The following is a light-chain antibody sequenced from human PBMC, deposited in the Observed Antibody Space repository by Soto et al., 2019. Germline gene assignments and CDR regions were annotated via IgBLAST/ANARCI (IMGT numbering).Light chain of an antibody. J-gene: IGLJ2*01. Sequence: QSALTQPASVSGSPGQSITISCTGLSSDVGDYNYVSWYQQYPGKAPKLMIYDVRYRPSWVSNRFSGSKSGNTASLTISGLQAEDEADYYCSSYTSIDTVVFGGGTKLIVL. CDR2: DVR. V-gene: IGLV2-14*01. CDR1: SSDVGDYNY. CDR3: SSYTSIDTVV.